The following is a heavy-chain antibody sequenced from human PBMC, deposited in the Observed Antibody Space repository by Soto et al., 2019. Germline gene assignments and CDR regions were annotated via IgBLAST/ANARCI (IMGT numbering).Heavy chain of an antibody. J-gene: IGHJ5*02. CDR1: GYPLPRYT. V-gene: IGHV1-3*01. Sequence: QVQLVQSGPGVKKPGASVKISSKASGYPLPRYTMNWLRQAPGQRLEWMGWINPDNGNTKSSQKFQDRVIITRDTSASTAYMDLSSLRSEDTAVYYCARGIATGQLDPWGQGTLVTVSS. CDR3: ARGIATGQLDP. D-gene: IGHD2-15*01. CDR2: INPDNGNT.